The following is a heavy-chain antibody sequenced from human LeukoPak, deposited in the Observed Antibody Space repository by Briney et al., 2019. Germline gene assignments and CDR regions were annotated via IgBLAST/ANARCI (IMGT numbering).Heavy chain of an antibody. V-gene: IGHV4-59*01. CDR2: IYYSGST. CDR3: ARVGTQDDILTN. D-gene: IGHD3-9*01. CDR1: GGSISSYY. J-gene: IGHJ4*02. Sequence: SETLSLTCTVSGGSISSYYWSWIRQPPGKGLEWIGYIYYSGSTNYNPSLKSRVTISVDTSKNQFSLKLSSVTAADTAVYYCARVGTQDDILTNWGQGTLVTVSS.